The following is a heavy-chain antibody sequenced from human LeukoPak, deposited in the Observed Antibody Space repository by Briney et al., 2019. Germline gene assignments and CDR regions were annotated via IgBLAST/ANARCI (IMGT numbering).Heavy chain of an antibody. CDR3: ARATGSGWYFDY. Sequence: GASVKVSCKASGYTFTSYGISWVREAPGHGLECMGWISAYNGDTNYAQKLQGRVTMTTDTSTSTAYMELRSLRSDDTAVYYCARATGSGWYFDYWGQGTLVTVSS. CDR1: GYTFTSYG. J-gene: IGHJ4*02. D-gene: IGHD6-19*01. V-gene: IGHV1-18*01. CDR2: ISAYNGDT.